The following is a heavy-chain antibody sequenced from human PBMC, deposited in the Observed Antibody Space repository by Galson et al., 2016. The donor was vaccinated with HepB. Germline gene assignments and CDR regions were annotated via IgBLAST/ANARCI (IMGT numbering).Heavy chain of an antibody. CDR3: ASLLWGLYNWFDP. V-gene: IGHV4-59*11. CDR1: GGSISGHY. J-gene: IGHJ5*02. Sequence: SETLSLTCTVSGGSISGHYWSWIRQPPGKGLEWIGYISYSGSTNFNPSLKSRVTISVDTSKNQFSLKLTSVTAADTAVYYCASLLWGLYNWFDPWGQGTLVTVSS. CDR2: ISYSGST. D-gene: IGHD2-21*01.